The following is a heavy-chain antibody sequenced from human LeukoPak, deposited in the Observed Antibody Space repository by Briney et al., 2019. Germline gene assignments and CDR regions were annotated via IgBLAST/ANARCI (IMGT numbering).Heavy chain of an antibody. CDR2: ISYDGSKT. CDR1: GFFFGSYA. CDR3: TWRYPTRAPDDGSDRWDRNWFDP. J-gene: IGHJ5*02. V-gene: IGHV3-30-3*01. Sequence: GGSMRLSCEGSGFFFGSYAMHSVRQAPGKGLEWVAIISYDGSKTDYVDSVKGRFIVSRDNSKNTVYLEMKSLTGGDTAVSFCTWRYPTRAPDDGSDRWDRNWFDPWGQGTQVIVSS. D-gene: IGHD5-24*01.